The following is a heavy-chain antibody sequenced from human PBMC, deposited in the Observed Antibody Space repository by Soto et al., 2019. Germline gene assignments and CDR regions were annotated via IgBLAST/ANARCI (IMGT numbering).Heavy chain of an antibody. CDR2: INAGNGNT. Sequence: ASVKVSCKASGYTFTGYAMHWVRQAPGQRLEWMGWINAGNGNTKYSQKFQGRVTITRDTSASTAYMGLSSLRSEDTAVYYCARAVAVPADFDYWGRGTLVTVSS. CDR3: ARAVAVPADFDY. J-gene: IGHJ4*02. V-gene: IGHV1-3*01. D-gene: IGHD2-2*01. CDR1: GYTFTGYA.